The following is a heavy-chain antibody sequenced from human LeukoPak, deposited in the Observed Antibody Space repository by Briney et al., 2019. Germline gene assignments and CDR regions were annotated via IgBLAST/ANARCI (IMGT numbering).Heavy chain of an antibody. CDR3: AGACTSCYADYYYVDV. V-gene: IGHV3-21*01. J-gene: IGHJ6*03. CDR2: ISSSSSYI. D-gene: IGHD2-2*01. CDR1: GFTFSSYS. Sequence: PGGSLRLSCAASGFTFSSYSMNWVRQAPGKGLEWVSSISSSSSYIYYADSVKGRFTISRDNAKNSLYLQMNSLRAEDTAVYYCAGACTSCYADYYYVDVWGKGTTVTVSS.